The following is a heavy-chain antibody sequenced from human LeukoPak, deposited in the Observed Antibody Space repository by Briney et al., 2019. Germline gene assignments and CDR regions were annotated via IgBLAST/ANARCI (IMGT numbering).Heavy chain of an antibody. V-gene: IGHV1-69*13. CDR3: ARTRAAAVNWFDP. CDR1: GGTFSSYA. D-gene: IGHD6-13*01. Sequence: SVKVSCKASGGTFSSYAISWVRQAPGQGLEWMGGIIPIFGTANYAQKFQGRVTITADESTSTAYMELSSLRSEDTAVYYCARTRAAAVNWFDPWGQGTLVTVSS. J-gene: IGHJ5*02. CDR2: IIPIFGTA.